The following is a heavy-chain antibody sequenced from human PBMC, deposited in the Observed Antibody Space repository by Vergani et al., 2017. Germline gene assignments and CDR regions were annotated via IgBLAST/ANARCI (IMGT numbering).Heavy chain of an antibody. CDR1: GFSLSTSGVG. J-gene: IGHJ4*02. V-gene: IGHV2-5*01. CDR3: AHLYYYDSSGYPSDYFDY. Sequence: QITLKESGPTLVKPTQTLTLTCTFSGFSLSTSGVGVGWIRQPPGKALEWIALIYWNDDKRYSPSLKSRLTITKDTSKNQVVLTMTNMDPVDTATYYCAHLYYYDSSGYPSDYFDYWGQGTLVTVSS. D-gene: IGHD3-22*01. CDR2: IYWNDDK.